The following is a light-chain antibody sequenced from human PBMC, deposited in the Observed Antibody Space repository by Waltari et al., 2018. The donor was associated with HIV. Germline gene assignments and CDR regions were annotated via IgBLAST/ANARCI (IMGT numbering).Light chain of an antibody. J-gene: IGKJ1*01. V-gene: IGKV3-15*01. CDR3: QHYADWPPWT. CDR1: QNVRSN. Sequence: VMTQSPVTLSVSPGERVTLSCRVSQNVRSNLAWYQQKPGQSPRILIYGASTRAPDVPARFSGSGSGTEFTLTISTLQSEDSAVYYCQHYADWPPWTFGQGTKVEI. CDR2: GAS.